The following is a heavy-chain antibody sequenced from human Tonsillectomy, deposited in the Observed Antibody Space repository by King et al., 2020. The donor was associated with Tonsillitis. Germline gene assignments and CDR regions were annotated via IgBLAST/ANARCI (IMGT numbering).Heavy chain of an antibody. V-gene: IGHV4-39*01. CDR3: AILERGYSYSVDY. D-gene: IGHD5-18*01. CDR1: GGSISSSSYY. J-gene: IGHJ4*02. CDR2: IYYSGST. Sequence: QLQESGPGLVKASETLSLTCTVSGGSISSSSYYWGWIRQPPGKGLQWIGNIYYSGSTYYNPFLKSRVTISVDTSKNQFSLELSSVTAADTAVYYCAILERGYSYSVDYWGQGTLVTVSS.